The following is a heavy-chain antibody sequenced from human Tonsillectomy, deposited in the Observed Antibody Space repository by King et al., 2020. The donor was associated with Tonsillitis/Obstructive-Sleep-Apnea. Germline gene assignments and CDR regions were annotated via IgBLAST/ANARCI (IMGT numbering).Heavy chain of an antibody. V-gene: IGHV4-59*01. CDR3: ARDSGVGRAYPCDY. CDR1: GGAISNFH. J-gene: IGHJ4*02. CDR2: VYDGGST. Sequence: VQLQESGPGLVKASETLSLTCTVSGGAISNFHWSWIRQPPGKGLEWIGYVYDGGSTRYNPSLKSRATISVDTSKNHFSLKLNSVTAADTAVYYCARDSGVGRAYPCDYWGQGTLVTVSS. D-gene: IGHD3-3*01.